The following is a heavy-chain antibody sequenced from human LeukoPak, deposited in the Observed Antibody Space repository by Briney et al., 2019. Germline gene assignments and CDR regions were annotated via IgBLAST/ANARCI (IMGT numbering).Heavy chain of an antibody. V-gene: IGHV4-31*03. CDR1: GGSISSGGYY. J-gene: IGHJ3*02. D-gene: IGHD3-3*01. CDR2: IYYSGST. CDR3: ARVIPSAFWSGVGAFDI. Sequence: KTSQTLSLTCTVSGGSISSGGYYWSWIRQHPGKGLEWIGYIYYSGSTYYNPSLKSRVTISVDTSKNQFSLKLSSVTAADTAVYYCARVIPSAFWSGVGAFDIWGQGTMVTVSS.